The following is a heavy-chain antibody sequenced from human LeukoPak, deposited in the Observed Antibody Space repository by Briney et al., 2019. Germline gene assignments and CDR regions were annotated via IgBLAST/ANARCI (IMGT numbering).Heavy chain of an antibody. CDR2: LSYEGSNE. D-gene: IGHD3-10*01. Sequence: GGSLRLSRAASGFSFSAYGMYWVRQTPGKGLEWVAVLSYEGSNEYYAYSVKGRFTISRDNSKNTLYLQMNSLRAEDTAVYYCARDRGAEGDWGQGTLVTVSS. CDR3: ARDRGAEGD. V-gene: IGHV3-30*03. CDR1: GFSFSAYG. J-gene: IGHJ4*02.